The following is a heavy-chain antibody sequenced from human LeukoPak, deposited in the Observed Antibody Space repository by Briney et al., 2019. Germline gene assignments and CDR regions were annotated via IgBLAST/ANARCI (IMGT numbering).Heavy chain of an antibody. CDR2: IFNSGDT. V-gene: IGHV3-53*01. Sequence: QTGGSLRLSCAASGFTISSNYMNWVRQAPGKGLEWVSVIFNSGDTYYADSVRGRFTISRDTSKNTLYLQMNSLGVDDTAVYYCARDPAPATGAFDIWGQGTMVIIS. J-gene: IGHJ3*02. CDR1: GFTISSNY. CDR3: ARDPAPATGAFDI. D-gene: IGHD1-1*01.